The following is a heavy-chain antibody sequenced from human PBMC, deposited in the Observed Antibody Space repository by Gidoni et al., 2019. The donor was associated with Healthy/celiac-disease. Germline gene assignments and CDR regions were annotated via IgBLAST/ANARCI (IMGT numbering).Heavy chain of an antibody. J-gene: IGHJ3*02. CDR1: GGTFSSYA. CDR3: ASPTPPRGIVGATTNAFDI. Sequence: QVQLVQSGAEVKKPGYSVKVSCKSSGGTFSSYAIRWVRQAPRQGLEWMVGIIPIFGTANYAQKFQGRVTITADKSTSTAYMELSSLRSEDTAVYYCASPTPPRGIVGATTNAFDIWGQGTMVTVSS. D-gene: IGHD1-26*01. V-gene: IGHV1-69*06. CDR2: IIPIFGTA.